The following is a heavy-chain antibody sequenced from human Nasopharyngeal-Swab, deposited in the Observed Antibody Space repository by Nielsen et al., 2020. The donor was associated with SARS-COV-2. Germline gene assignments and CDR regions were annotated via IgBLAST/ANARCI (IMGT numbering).Heavy chain of an antibody. CDR2: IYYSGTT. D-gene: IGHD6-19*01. J-gene: IGHJ5*02. CDR3: ARYRSSNGWPQGNWFDP. V-gene: IGHV4-39*07. Sequence: IRQPAGKGLQWIGNIYYSGTTNYNPSLKSRVTILLGISKNQFSLKLNSVTAADTAVYYCARYRSSNGWPQGNWFDPWGQGTLVTVSS.